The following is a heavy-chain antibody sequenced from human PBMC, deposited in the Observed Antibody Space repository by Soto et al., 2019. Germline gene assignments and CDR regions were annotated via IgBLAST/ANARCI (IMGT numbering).Heavy chain of an antibody. CDR3: ARSRDIVVSGGWFDP. Sequence: GESLKISCKGSGYSFTIYWIGWVRQMPGKGLEWMGIIYPGDSDTRYSPSFQGQVTISADKSISTAYLQWSSLKASDTAMYYCARSRDIVVSGGWFDPWGQGTLVTVPS. CDR2: IYPGDSDT. CDR1: GYSFTIYW. V-gene: IGHV5-51*01. J-gene: IGHJ5*02. D-gene: IGHD2-15*01.